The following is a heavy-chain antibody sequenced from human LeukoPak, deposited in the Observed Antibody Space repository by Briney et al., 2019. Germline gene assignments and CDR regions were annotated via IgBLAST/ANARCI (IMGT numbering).Heavy chain of an antibody. CDR3: AKVSSSGWYEDGMDV. V-gene: IGHV3-30*18. Sequence: GGSLRLSCAASGFTFSDYYMSWIRQAPGKGLEWVAVMSYDGSNKYYADSVKGRFTISRDNSKNTLYLQMNSLRAEDTAVYYCAKVSSSGWYEDGMDVWGQGTTVTVSS. CDR1: GFTFSDYY. J-gene: IGHJ6*02. D-gene: IGHD6-19*01. CDR2: MSYDGSNK.